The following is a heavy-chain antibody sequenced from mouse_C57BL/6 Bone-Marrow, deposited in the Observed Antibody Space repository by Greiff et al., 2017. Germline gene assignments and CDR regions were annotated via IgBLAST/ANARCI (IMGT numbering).Heavy chain of an antibody. J-gene: IGHJ4*01. D-gene: IGHD1-1*01. Sequence: VQLQQSGAELVKPGASVKLSCKASGYTFTSYWMHWVKQRPGRGLEWIGRIDPNSGGTKYNEKFKSKATLTVDKPSSTAYMQLSSLTSEDSAVYYCAREAVVARGYAMDYWGQGTSVTVSS. V-gene: IGHV1-72*01. CDR3: AREAVVARGYAMDY. CDR1: GYTFTSYW. CDR2: IDPNSGGT.